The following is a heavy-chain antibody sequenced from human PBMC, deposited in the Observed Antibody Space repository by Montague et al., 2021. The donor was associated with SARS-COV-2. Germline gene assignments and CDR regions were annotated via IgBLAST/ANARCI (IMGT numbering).Heavy chain of an antibody. CDR2: MYYSGST. J-gene: IGHJ6*02. CDR3: ARDDIVLQGVTRGMDV. V-gene: IGHV4-39*07. CDR1: GGSISGSNYY. D-gene: IGHD3-10*01. Sequence: SETLSLTCTVSGGSISGSNYYWGWVRQPSGKGLEWIGNMYYSGSTYYNPSLKSRVTISIDTSKNQFSLKLSSVTAADTAVYYCARDDIVLQGVTRGMDVWGQGTTVTVSS.